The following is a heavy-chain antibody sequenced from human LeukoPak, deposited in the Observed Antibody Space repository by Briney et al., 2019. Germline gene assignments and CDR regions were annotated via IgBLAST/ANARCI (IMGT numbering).Heavy chain of an antibody. CDR3: ATLKTRGLNDY. J-gene: IGHJ4*02. V-gene: IGHV4-31*03. Sequence: SETLSLTCTLSGGSISSGGYYWSWIRQHPGKGLEWIGYIYYSGSTYYNPSLKSRVTISVDTSKNQFSLKLSSVTAADTAVYYCATLKTRGLNDYWGQGTLVTVSS. CDR1: GGSISSGGYY. CDR2: IYYSGST. D-gene: IGHD3-10*01.